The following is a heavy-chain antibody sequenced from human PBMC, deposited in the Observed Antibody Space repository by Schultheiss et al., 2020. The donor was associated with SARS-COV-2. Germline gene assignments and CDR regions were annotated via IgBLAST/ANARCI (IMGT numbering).Heavy chain of an antibody. CDR2: IRKKGNSYTT. J-gene: IGHJ4*02. CDR1: GFTFSDHY. V-gene: IGHV3-72*01. CDR3: ARDSDFWSGYYFDY. D-gene: IGHD3-3*01. Sequence: GESLKISCVASGFTFSDHYMDWVRQAPGKGLEWVGRIRKKGNSYTTEYAASVKGRFTISRDNAKNSLYLQMNNLRAEDTAVYYCARDSDFWSGYYFDYWGQGTLVTVSS.